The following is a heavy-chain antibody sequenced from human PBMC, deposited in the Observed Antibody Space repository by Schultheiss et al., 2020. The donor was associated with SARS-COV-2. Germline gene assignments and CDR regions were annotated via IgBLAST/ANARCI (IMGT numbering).Heavy chain of an antibody. CDR1: GYSFTSYW. CDR2: IYPGDSDT. D-gene: IGHD4-17*01. Sequence: GASLKISCKGSGYSFTSYWIGWVRQMPGKGLEWMGIIYPGDSDTRYSPSFQGQVTISADKSISTAYLQWSSLKASDTAMYYCARHMTTVTTEFRSYGMDVWGQGTTVTVSS. J-gene: IGHJ6*02. V-gene: IGHV5-51*01. CDR3: ARHMTTVTTEFRSYGMDV.